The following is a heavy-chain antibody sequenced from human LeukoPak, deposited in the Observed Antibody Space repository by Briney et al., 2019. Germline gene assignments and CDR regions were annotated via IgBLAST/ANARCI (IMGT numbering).Heavy chain of an antibody. J-gene: IGHJ4*02. Sequence: SETLSLTCAVYGGPFGSYYWSWIRQPPGKGLEWIGEITHSGSTNYNPSLKRRVTISVDTSKNQFSLKLSSVAAADTAVYYCARGYYYDSSGYYYWGQGILVTVSS. CDR1: GGPFGSYY. V-gene: IGHV4-34*01. CDR2: ITHSGST. CDR3: ARGYYYDSSGYYY. D-gene: IGHD3-22*01.